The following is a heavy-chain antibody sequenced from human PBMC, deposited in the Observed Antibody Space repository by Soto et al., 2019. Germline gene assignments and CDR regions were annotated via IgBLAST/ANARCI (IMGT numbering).Heavy chain of an antibody. V-gene: IGHV5-51*01. CDR2: IYPGDSDT. CDR3: ATPQRYYDFWSGHHATDAFDI. D-gene: IGHD3-3*01. Sequence: GESLKISCKGSGYSFTSYWIGWVRQMPGKGLEWMGIIYPGDSDTRYSPSFQGQVTISADRSISTAYLQWSSLKASDTAMYYCATPQRYYDFWSGHHATDAFDIWGQGTMVTVSS. J-gene: IGHJ3*02. CDR1: GYSFTSYW.